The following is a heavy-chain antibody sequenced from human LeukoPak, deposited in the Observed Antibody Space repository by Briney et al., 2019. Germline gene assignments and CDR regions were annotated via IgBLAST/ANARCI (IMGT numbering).Heavy chain of an antibody. J-gene: IGHJ4*02. Sequence: GGSLRLSCAASGFTFSTYAMHWVRQAPGKGLEWVAVISYDGSNKYYADSVKGRFTISRDNSKNTLYLQMNSLRAEDTAVYYCARDGGWIQLRLHTFDYWGQGTLVTVSS. CDR1: GFTFSTYA. D-gene: IGHD5-18*01. CDR2: ISYDGSNK. CDR3: ARDGGWIQLRLHTFDY. V-gene: IGHV3-30-3*01.